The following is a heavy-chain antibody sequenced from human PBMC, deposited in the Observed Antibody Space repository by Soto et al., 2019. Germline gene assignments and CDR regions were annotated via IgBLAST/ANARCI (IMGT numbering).Heavy chain of an antibody. D-gene: IGHD3-22*01. J-gene: IGHJ4*02. CDR2: ISAYNGNT. CDR1: GYTFTSYG. CDR3: ARHLYYYASSGYRH. V-gene: IGHV1-18*01. Sequence: GASLKVSCKASGYTFTSYGISWVRQAPGQGLEWMGWISAYNGNTNYAQKLQGRVTMTTDTSTSTAYMELRSLRSDDTAVYYCARHLYYYASSGYRHWGQGTLVTVSS.